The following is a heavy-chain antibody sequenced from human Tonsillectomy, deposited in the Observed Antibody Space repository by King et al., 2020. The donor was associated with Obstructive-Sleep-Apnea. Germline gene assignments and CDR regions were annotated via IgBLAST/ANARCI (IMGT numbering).Heavy chain of an antibody. CDR2: ISYDGRNK. V-gene: IGHV3-30*04. CDR3: ARAVTGTTEYFDY. CDR1: GFTFSSYA. Sequence: VQLVESGGGVVQPGRSLRLSCAASGFTFSSYAIHWVRQAPGKGLEWVAVISYDGRNKYYADSVKGRFTISRDNSKNTLYLQMNSLRAEDTAVYYCARAVTGTTEYFDYWGQGTLVTVSS. D-gene: IGHD1-7*01. J-gene: IGHJ4*02.